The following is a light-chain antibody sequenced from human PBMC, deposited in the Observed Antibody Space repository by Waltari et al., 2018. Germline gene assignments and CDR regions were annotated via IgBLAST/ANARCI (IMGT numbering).Light chain of an antibody. V-gene: IGLV3-21*01. J-gene: IGLJ2*01. CDR2: YDS. CDR1: NIESKS. CDR3: QLWDSTTDHLV. Sequence: SYVLTQPPSVSVAPGQTASIACGGDNIESKSVQWYQQRPGQAPVMLITYDSDRPSGITERFSGSNSGNTATLTVTGVEAEDEADYYCQLWDSTTDHLVFGGGTKLTVL.